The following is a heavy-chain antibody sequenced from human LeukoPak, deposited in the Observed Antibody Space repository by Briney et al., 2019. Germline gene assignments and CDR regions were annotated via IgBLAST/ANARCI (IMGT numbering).Heavy chain of an antibody. Sequence: SETLSLTCTVSGGSISPYYWSWIRQPPGKGLEWIGFISYGGSTNYNPSLRSRVTMSVDTSKNQFSLKLSSVTAADTAVYYCARGFSNGWYQDHWGQGTLVTVSS. V-gene: IGHV4-59*01. CDR3: ARGFSNGWYQDH. J-gene: IGHJ4*02. CDR2: ISYGGST. CDR1: GGSISPYY. D-gene: IGHD6-19*01.